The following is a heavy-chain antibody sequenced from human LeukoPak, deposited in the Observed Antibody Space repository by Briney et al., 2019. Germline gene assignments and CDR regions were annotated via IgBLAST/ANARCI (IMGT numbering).Heavy chain of an antibody. D-gene: IGHD6-13*01. Sequence: SEILSLTCAVYGGSFSGYYWSWIRQPPGKGLEWIGEINHSGSTNYNPSLKSRVTMSVDTSKNQFSLKLSSVTAADTAVYYCARGIAAAATLDYWGQGTLVTVSS. CDR1: GGSFSGYY. CDR2: INHSGST. CDR3: ARGIAAAATLDY. V-gene: IGHV4-34*01. J-gene: IGHJ4*02.